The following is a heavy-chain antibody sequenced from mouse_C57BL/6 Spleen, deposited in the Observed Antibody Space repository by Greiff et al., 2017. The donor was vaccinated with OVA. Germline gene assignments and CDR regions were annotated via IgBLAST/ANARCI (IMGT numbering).Heavy chain of an antibody. CDR1: GFTFTDYY. V-gene: IGHV7-3*01. D-gene: IGHD4-1*01. Sequence: EVMLVESGGGLVQPGGSLSLSCAASGFTFTDYYMSWVRQPPGKALEWLGFIRNKANGYTTEYSASVKGRFTISRDNSHSILYLQMNALRAEDSATYYCARKLGRGAMDYWGQGTSVTVSS. CDR2: IRNKANGYTT. CDR3: ARKLGRGAMDY. J-gene: IGHJ4*01.